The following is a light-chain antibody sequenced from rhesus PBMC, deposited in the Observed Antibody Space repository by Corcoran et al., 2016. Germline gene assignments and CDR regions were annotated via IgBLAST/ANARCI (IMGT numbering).Light chain of an antibody. Sequence: DIQMTQSPSSLSASVGDRVTITCRASQGISTYLNWYQQKPGKAPKRLIYAASSLESGVPSRFSGSGSGTDFTLTISRLQPEDFATYYCLQYNSDPYSFGQGTKVEIK. CDR1: QGISTY. V-gene: IGKV1-43*02. CDR2: AAS. CDR3: LQYNSDPYS. J-gene: IGKJ2*01.